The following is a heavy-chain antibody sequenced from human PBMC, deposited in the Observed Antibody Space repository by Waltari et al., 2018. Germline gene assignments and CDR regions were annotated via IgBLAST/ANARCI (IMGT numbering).Heavy chain of an antibody. D-gene: IGHD4-17*01. Sequence: QVQLVQSGAEVKKLGSSVKVSCKASGGTFSSYAISWVRQAPGQGLEWMVGSIPSVGTANDAQKSQGRVTITTDESTSTAYMELSSLRSEDTAVYYCARADGDYATYFQHWGQGTLVTVSS. J-gene: IGHJ1*01. CDR1: GGTFSSYA. CDR3: ARADGDYATYFQH. CDR2: SIPSVGTA. V-gene: IGHV1-69*05.